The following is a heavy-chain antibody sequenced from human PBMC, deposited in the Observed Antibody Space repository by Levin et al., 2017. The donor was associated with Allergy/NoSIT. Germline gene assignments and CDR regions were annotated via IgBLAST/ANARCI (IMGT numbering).Heavy chain of an antibody. CDR3: ARHNPPYYYYGMDV. V-gene: IGHV5-10-1*01. D-gene: IGHD1-1*01. Sequence: TGESLKISCKVSGYTFSTYWISWVRQMPGKGLEWMGRIDPSDSYTTYSPSFEGHITISVDKSISTAYLQWSSLKASDTAMYYCARHNPPYYYYGMDVWGQGTTVTVSS. J-gene: IGHJ6*02. CDR2: IDPSDSYT. CDR1: GYTFSTYW.